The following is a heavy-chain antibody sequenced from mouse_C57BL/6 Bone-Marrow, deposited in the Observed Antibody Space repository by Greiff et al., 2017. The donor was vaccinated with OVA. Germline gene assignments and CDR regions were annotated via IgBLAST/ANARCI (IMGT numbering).Heavy chain of an antibody. V-gene: IGHV14-4*01. CDR1: GFNIKDDY. Sequence: EVHLVESGAELVRPGASVKLSCTASGFNIKDDYMHWVKQRPEQGLEWIGWIDPENGDTEYASKFQGKATITADTSSNTAYLQLSSLTSEDTAVYYCTTVYDGYYWYFDVWGTGTTVTVSS. CDR2: IDPENGDT. D-gene: IGHD2-3*01. CDR3: TTVYDGYYWYFDV. J-gene: IGHJ1*03.